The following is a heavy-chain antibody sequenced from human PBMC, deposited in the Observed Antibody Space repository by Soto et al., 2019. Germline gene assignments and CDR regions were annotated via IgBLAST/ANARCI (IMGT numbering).Heavy chain of an antibody. CDR1: GGSISNHY. CDR3: ARDLGY. Sequence: SETLSLTCTVSGGSISNHYWSWIRQPPGKGLEWIGYIYYNGNTNYNPSLKSRVTMSVDTSKNQISLKLSSVTAADTAVYYCARDLGYWGQGTLVTVSS. V-gene: IGHV4-59*11. J-gene: IGHJ4*02. CDR2: IYYNGNT.